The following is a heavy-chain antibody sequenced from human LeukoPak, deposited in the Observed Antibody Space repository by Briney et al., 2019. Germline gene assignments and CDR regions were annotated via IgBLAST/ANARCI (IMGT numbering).Heavy chain of an antibody. CDR3: ARAEVIVGTTGFDY. CDR2: INPSGGST. D-gene: IGHD1-26*01. J-gene: IGHJ4*02. Sequence: ASVKVSCKASGYTFISYYMHWVRQAPGQGLEWMGIINPSGGSTNYAQKLQGRVTMTRDTSTSTVYMELSSLRSEGTAVYYCARAEVIVGTTGFDYWGQGTLVTVSS. CDR1: GYTFISYY. V-gene: IGHV1-46*04.